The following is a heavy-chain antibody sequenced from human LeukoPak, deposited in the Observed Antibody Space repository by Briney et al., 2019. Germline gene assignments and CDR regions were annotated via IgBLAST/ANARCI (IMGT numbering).Heavy chain of an antibody. Sequence: PSETLSLTCTVSGYSISSGYYWGWTRQPPGKGLEWIGSIYHSGSTYYNPSLKSRVTISVDTSKNQFSLKLSSVTAADTAVYYCARGRRGIAAAGRLDYWGQGTLVTVSS. V-gene: IGHV4-38-2*02. D-gene: IGHD6-13*01. CDR2: IYHSGST. CDR3: ARGRRGIAAAGRLDY. J-gene: IGHJ4*02. CDR1: GYSISSGYY.